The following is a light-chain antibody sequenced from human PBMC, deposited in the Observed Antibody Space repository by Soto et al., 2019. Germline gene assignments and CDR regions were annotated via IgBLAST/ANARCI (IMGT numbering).Light chain of an antibody. Sequence: DIQMTQSPSSVPASVGDRVTITCRASQDISSWLVWYQQKPGKAPNLLIYGASSLQSGVPSRFSGSGSGTDFTLTISSLQPEDFATYYCQQANSFPWTFDQGTKVEMK. CDR3: QQANSFPWT. CDR2: GAS. V-gene: IGKV1-12*02. J-gene: IGKJ1*01. CDR1: QDISSW.